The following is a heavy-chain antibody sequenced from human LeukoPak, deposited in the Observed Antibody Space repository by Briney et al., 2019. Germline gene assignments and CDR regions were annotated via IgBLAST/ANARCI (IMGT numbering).Heavy chain of an antibody. J-gene: IGHJ5*02. Sequence: GGSLTLACPASGFTFSRYGMNWVRPAPGKGLEWVSYISSSGSTIYYADSLKGRFTISRDNAKNSLYLEMNSLRAEDTAVYYCALLVPFDPWGQGTLVTVSS. CDR3: ALLVPFDP. D-gene: IGHD6-13*01. V-gene: IGHV3-48*03. CDR1: GFTFSRYG. CDR2: ISSSGSTI.